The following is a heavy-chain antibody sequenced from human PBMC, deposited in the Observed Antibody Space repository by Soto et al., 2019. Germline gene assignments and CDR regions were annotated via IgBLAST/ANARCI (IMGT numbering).Heavy chain of an antibody. CDR2: INHSGST. CDR1: GGSFGGYY. CDR3: ARVKSVIVLMVYSFDY. V-gene: IGHV4-34*01. Sequence: SETLSLTCAVYGGSFGGYYWSWIRQPPGKGLEWIGEINHSGSTNYNPSLKSRVTISVDTSKNQFSLKLSSVTAADTAVYYCARVKSVIVLMVYSFDYWGQGTLVTVSS. D-gene: IGHD2-8*01. J-gene: IGHJ4*02.